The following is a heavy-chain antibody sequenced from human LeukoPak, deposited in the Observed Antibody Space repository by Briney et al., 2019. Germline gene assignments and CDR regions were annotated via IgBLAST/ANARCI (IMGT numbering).Heavy chain of an antibody. Sequence: PSETLSLTCTVSGGSISSYYWSWIRQPPGKGLEWIGYIYYSGGTNYNPSLKSRVTISVDTSKNQFSLKLSSVTAADTAVYYCARGTVPYCSGGSCYPIYGAFDPWGQGTLVTVSS. CDR2: IYYSGGT. CDR1: GGSISSYY. D-gene: IGHD2-15*01. J-gene: IGHJ5*02. CDR3: ARGTVPYCSGGSCYPIYGAFDP. V-gene: IGHV4-59*01.